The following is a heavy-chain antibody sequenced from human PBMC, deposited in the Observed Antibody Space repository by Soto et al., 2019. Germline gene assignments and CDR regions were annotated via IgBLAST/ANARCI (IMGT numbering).Heavy chain of an antibody. CDR1: GFTFNKYA. CDR3: AKAGPSSGYYYASDY. V-gene: IGHV3-23*01. D-gene: IGHD3-22*01. J-gene: IGHJ4*02. Sequence: EVQVLESGGGLVQPGGSLRLSCTASGFTFNKYAMNWVRQAPGKGLEWVSAVSGSGGSTYYADSVKGRFSISRDNSKNTLYQQMNSLRVEDTAVYYCAKAGPSSGYYYASDYWGQGTLVTVSS. CDR2: VSGSGGST.